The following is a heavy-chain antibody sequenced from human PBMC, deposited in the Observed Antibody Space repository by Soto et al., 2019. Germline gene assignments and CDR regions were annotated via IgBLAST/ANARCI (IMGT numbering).Heavy chain of an antibody. V-gene: IGHV1-2*04. CDR2: INPNSGGT. CDR3: ARVLESTMIVGGSAFDI. J-gene: IGHJ3*02. Sequence: QVQLVQSGAEVKKPGASVKVSCKASGYTFTGYYMHWVRQAPGQGLEWMGWINPNSGGTNYAQKFQGWVTMTRDTSISTAYMELSRLRSDDTAVYYCARVLESTMIVGGSAFDIWGQGTMVTVSS. CDR1: GYTFTGYY. D-gene: IGHD3-22*01.